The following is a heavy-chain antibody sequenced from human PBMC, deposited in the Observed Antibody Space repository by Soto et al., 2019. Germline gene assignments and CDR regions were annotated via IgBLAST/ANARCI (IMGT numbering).Heavy chain of an antibody. D-gene: IGHD3-22*01. CDR1: GYTFTSYG. CDR2: ISVYNDNT. CDR3: ARSGLDGH. V-gene: IGHV1-18*01. Sequence: QVQLVQSGSEIKKPGASVKVSCKAFGYTFTSYGIGWVRQAPGQGLEWMGWISVYNDNTNYAQKFQGRVTMTTETSSSTAYMELRSLKSDDSAVYCCARSGLDGHWGQGTLVTVSS. J-gene: IGHJ1*01.